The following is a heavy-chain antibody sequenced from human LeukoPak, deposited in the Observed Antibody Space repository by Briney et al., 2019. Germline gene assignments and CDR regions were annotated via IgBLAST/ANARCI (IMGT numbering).Heavy chain of an antibody. V-gene: IGHV5-51*01. D-gene: IGHD3-10*01. CDR2: IYPGDSDI. Sequence: GESLKISCKGSGYTFDTYWIAWVRQMPGKGLEWMGIIYPGDSDINYNPSFQGHVTISADKSITTAYLQWSSLKASDTAMYYCARSDYSGSGSYVHWGQGTLVTVSS. CDR1: GYTFDTYW. J-gene: IGHJ4*02. CDR3: ARSDYSGSGSYVH.